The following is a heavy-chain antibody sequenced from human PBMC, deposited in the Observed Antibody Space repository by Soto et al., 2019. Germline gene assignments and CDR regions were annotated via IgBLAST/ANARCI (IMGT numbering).Heavy chain of an antibody. CDR2: ISAYNGNT. D-gene: IGHD3-3*01. Sequence: ASVKVSCKASGYTFTSYGISWVRQAPGQGLEWMGWISAYNGNTNYAQKLQGRVTMTTDTSTSTAYMELRSLRSDDTAVYYCARDYDFWSGSPSYYYGMDVWRQGTTV. CDR3: ARDYDFWSGSPSYYYGMDV. CDR1: GYTFTSYG. V-gene: IGHV1-18*04. J-gene: IGHJ6*02.